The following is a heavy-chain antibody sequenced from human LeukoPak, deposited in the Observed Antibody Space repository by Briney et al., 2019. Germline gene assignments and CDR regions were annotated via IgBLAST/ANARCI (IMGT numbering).Heavy chain of an antibody. J-gene: IGHJ4*02. CDR3: ARERFTMVRGVTHFEY. Sequence: ASVKVSCKASGYTFIGYYMHWVRQAPGQGLEWMGWINPNSGGTNYAQKFQGRVTMTRDTSISTAYMELSRLRSDDTAVYYCARERFTMVRGVTHFEYWGQGTLVTVSS. V-gene: IGHV1-2*02. CDR1: GYTFIGYY. CDR2: INPNSGGT. D-gene: IGHD3-10*01.